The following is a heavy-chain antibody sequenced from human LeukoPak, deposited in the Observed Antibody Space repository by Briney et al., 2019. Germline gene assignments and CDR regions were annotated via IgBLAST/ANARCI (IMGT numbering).Heavy chain of an antibody. CDR2: INSDGSST. CDR1: GFTFSSYW. CDR3: ARPRYYYYMDV. J-gene: IGHJ6*03. Sequence: GGSLRLSCAASGFTFSSYWMHCVRHAPGKGLGWVSRINSDGSSTTYADSAKGRFTISRDNAKNTLYLQMTILRAEDTAVYYCARPRYYYYMDVWGKGTTVTVSS. V-gene: IGHV3-74*01.